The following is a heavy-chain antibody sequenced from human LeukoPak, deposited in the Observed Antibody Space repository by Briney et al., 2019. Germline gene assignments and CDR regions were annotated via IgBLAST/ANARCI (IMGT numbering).Heavy chain of an antibody. J-gene: IGHJ4*02. V-gene: IGHV3-15*01. CDR1: GFTFSNAW. CDR2: IKSKTDGGTT. Sequence: GGSLRLSCAASGFTFSNAWMSWVRQAPGKGLEWVGRIKSKTDGGTTDYAAPVKGRFTISRDDSKNTLYLQMNSLKTEDTAVYNCTTEIGLMTPLDYWGQGTLVTVSS. CDR3: TTEIGLMTPLDY.